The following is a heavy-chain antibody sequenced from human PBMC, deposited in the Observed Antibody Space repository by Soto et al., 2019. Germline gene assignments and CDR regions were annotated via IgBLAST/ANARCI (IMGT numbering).Heavy chain of an antibody. V-gene: IGHV3-33*01. D-gene: IGHD2-15*01. CDR2: IWYDGSNK. Sequence: QVQLVESGGGVVQPGRSLRLSCAASGFTFSSYGMHWVRQAPGKGLEWVAVIWYDGSNKYYADSVKGRFTISRDNSKNTLYLQMNSLRAEDTAVYYCARTESVVAATPHFLVYYYYGMDVWGQGTTVTVSS. CDR3: ARTESVVAATPHFLVYYYYGMDV. CDR1: GFTFSSYG. J-gene: IGHJ6*02.